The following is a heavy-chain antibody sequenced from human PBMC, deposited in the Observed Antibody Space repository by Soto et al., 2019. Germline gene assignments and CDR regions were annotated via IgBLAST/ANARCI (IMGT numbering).Heavy chain of an antibody. V-gene: IGHV1-2*04. CDR2: INPNSGGT. Sequence: ASVKVSCKASGYTFTGYYMHWVRQAPGQGLEWMGWINPNSGGTNYAQKFQGWVTMTRDTSISTAYMELSRRRSDDTAVYYCARAVPYGDYVWGPWPVYYGMDVWGQGTTVTVSS. CDR1: GYTFTGYY. D-gene: IGHD3-16*01. CDR3: ARAVPYGDYVWGPWPVYYGMDV. J-gene: IGHJ6*02.